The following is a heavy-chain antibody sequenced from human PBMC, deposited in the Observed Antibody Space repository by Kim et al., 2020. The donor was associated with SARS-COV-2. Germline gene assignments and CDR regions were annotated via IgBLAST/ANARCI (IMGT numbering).Heavy chain of an antibody. D-gene: IGHD2-2*02. Sequence: GGSLRLSCAASGFTFSSYGMHWVRQAPGKGLEWVAVISYDGSNKYYADSVKGRFTISRDNSKNTLYLQMNSLRAEDTAVYYCAKDAGYCSSTSCYRPSLKYYFDYWGQGTLVTVSS. CDR2: ISYDGSNK. J-gene: IGHJ4*02. V-gene: IGHV3-30*18. CDR3: AKDAGYCSSTSCYRPSLKYYFDY. CDR1: GFTFSSYG.